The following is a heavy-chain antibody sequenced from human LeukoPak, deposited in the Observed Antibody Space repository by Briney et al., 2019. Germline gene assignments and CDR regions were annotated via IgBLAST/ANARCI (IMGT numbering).Heavy chain of an antibody. CDR2: INSDGSST. D-gene: IGHD3-9*01. V-gene: IGHV3-74*01. CDR3: ARASSKQLAGYLPDGFDI. J-gene: IGHJ3*02. CDR1: GFTFSSYW. Sequence: GGSLRLSCAASGFTFSSYWMHWVRHAPGKGLVWVSRINSDGSSTTYADSVKGRFTISRDNAKNTFYLQMSSLRAEDAAVYYCARASSKQLAGYLPDGFDIWGQGTMVTVSS.